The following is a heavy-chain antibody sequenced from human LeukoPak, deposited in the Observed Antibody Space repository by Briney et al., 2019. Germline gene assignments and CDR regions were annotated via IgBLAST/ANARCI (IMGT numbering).Heavy chain of an antibody. J-gene: IGHJ4*02. V-gene: IGHV3-33*08. CDR2: IWFDGSNK. D-gene: IGHD2-15*01. Sequence: PGGSLRLSCAASGFTFSSYSMNWVRQAPGKGLEWVAIIWFDGSNKYYADSVKGRFTISRDNSKDTLYLQMNSLRAEDTAVYYCARDLGRLPNEYWGQGTLVTVSS. CDR1: GFTFSSYS. CDR3: ARDLGRLPNEY.